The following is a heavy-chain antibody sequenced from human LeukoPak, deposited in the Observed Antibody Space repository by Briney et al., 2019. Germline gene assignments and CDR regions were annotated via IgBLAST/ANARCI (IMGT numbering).Heavy chain of an antibody. CDR2: IYYSGST. J-gene: IGHJ5*02. D-gene: IGHD1-20*01. Sequence: SETLSLTCTVSGGSLSSHYWSWIRQPPAKRLDWIGYIYYSGSTNYNPSLKSRVSISVDTSKNQFSLKLSSVTAADTAVYYCASHGWLTGLNWFDPWGQGTLVTVSS. CDR3: ASHGWLTGLNWFDP. V-gene: IGHV4-59*11. CDR1: GGSLSSHY.